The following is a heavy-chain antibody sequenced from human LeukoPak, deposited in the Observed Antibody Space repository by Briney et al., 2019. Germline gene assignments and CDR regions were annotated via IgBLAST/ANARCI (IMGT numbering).Heavy chain of an antibody. CDR3: ARDRLVGWSGYYTGAFDI. D-gene: IGHD3-3*01. CDR1: GFTFSSYS. J-gene: IGHJ3*02. V-gene: IGHV3-21*01. Sequence: GGSLRLSCAASGFTFSSYSMNWVRQAPGKGLEWVSSISSSSSYIYYGDSVKGRFTISRDNAKNSLYLQMNSLRAEDTAVYYCARDRLVGWSGYYTGAFDIWGQGTMVTVSS. CDR2: ISSSSSYI.